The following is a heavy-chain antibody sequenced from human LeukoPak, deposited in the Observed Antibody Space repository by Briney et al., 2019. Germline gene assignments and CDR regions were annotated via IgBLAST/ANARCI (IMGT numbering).Heavy chain of an antibody. Sequence: GESLKISCKGSGYSFTSYWISWVRQMPGKGLEWMGRIDPSGSYTNYSPSFQGHVTISADKSISTAYLQWSSLKASDTAMYYCARLLSGLAIWGVLDAFDIWGQGTMVTVSS. V-gene: IGHV5-10-1*01. CDR1: GYSFTSYW. D-gene: IGHD3-10*01. CDR2: IDPSGSYT. J-gene: IGHJ3*02. CDR3: ARLLSGLAIWGVLDAFDI.